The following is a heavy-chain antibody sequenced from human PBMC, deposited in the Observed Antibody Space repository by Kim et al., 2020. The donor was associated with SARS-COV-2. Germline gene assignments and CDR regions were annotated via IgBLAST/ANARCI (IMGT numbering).Heavy chain of an antibody. J-gene: IGHJ4*02. CDR3: ARIFTSYLYSGDDAVDY. CDR1: GFTFSNHA. Sequence: GGSLRLSCAASGFTFSNHAMHWIRQAPGKGLEYVSVINSRGDRTFYANSVKGRFTISRDNSKNPLYLQMGSLRAEDMGVYYCARIFTSYLYSGDDAVDYWGQGILVTVS. V-gene: IGHV3-64*01. CDR2: INSRGDRT. D-gene: IGHD4-17*01.